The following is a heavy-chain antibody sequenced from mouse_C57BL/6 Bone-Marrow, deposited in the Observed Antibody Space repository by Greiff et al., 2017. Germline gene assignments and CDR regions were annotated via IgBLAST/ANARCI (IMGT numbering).Heavy chain of an antibody. CDR1: GFTFTDYY. V-gene: IGHV7-3*01. CDR2: IRNKANGYTT. D-gene: IGHD4-1*01. CDR3: ARYMGPYYFDV. J-gene: IGHJ2*01. Sequence: EVKVEESGGGLVQPGGSLSLSCAASGFTFTDYYMSWVRQPPGKALEWLGFIRNKANGYTTEYSASVKGRFTISRDNSQSILYLQMNALRAEDSATYYCARYMGPYYFDVWGQGTTLTVSS.